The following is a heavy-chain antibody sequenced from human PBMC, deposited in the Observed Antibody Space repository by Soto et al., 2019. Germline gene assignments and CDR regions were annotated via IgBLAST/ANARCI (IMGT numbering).Heavy chain of an antibody. CDR2: ISYDGGSNK. D-gene: IGHD6-13*01. Sequence: GGSLILSCAASGFTFSSYGMHWVRQAPGKGLEWVAVISYDGGSNKYYADSVKGRFTISRDNSKNTLYLQMNSLRAEDTAVYYCAKAPGIAAAGTNFDYWGHGTLVTVSS. CDR3: AKAPGIAAAGTNFDY. V-gene: IGHV3-30*18. CDR1: GFTFSSYG. J-gene: IGHJ4*01.